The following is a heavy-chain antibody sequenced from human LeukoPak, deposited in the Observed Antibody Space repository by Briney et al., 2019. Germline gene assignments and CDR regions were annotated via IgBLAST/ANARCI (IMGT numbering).Heavy chain of an antibody. V-gene: IGHV3-9*03. CDR3: AKDRSKYYYDSSGYYHAFDI. D-gene: IGHD3-22*01. Sequence: GGSLRLSCAASGFTFDDYAMHWVRQAPGKGLEWVSGISWNSGSIGYADSVKGRFTISRDNAKNSLYLQMNSLRAEDMALYYCAKDRSKYYYDSSGYYHAFDIWGQGTMVTVSS. CDR2: ISWNSGSI. J-gene: IGHJ3*02. CDR1: GFTFDDYA.